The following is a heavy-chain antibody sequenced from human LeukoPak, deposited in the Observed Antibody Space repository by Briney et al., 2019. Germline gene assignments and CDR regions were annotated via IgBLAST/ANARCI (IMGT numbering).Heavy chain of an antibody. J-gene: IGHJ4*02. CDR2: IKTDGSEI. CDR1: GFTLSSYY. V-gene: IGHV3-7*05. Sequence: GGSLRLSCVASGFTLSSYYMTWVRQAPGKGLEWVASIKTDGSEINYVDSVKGRFTISRDNAKNSVDLQMNSLRAEDSAIYHCARHTSSNAFEFWGPGTMVTVSS. D-gene: IGHD2-2*01. CDR3: ARHTSSNAFEF.